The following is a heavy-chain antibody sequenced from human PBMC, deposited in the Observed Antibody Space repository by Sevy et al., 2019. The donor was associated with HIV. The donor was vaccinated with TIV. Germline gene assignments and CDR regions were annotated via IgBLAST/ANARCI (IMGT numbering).Heavy chain of an antibody. V-gene: IGHV3-33*01. J-gene: IGHJ5*02. CDR3: AREDYNDSSGPYWLHP. CDR1: GFTFSRYA. Sequence: GGSLRLSCAASGFTFSRYAMHWVRQAPGKGLEWVAVIWYDGSKKYYVDSVKGRFTISRDNSKNILYLQMNSLRVEDTALYYCAREDYNDSSGPYWLHPWGQGTLVTVSS. CDR2: IWYDGSKK. D-gene: IGHD3-22*01.